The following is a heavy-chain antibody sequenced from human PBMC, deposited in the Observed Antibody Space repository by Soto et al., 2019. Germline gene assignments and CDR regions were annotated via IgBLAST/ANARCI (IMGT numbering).Heavy chain of an antibody. J-gene: IGHJ5*01. V-gene: IGHV1-69*13. D-gene: IGHD2-21*02. CDR2: IIPIFGTA. CDR3: ARTIVVVTAIGSRGWFDS. CDR1: GGTFSSYA. Sequence: ASVKVSCKASGGTFSSYAISWVRQAPGQGLEWMGGIIPIFGTANYAQKFQGRVTITADESTSTAYMELSSLRSEDTAVYYCARTIVVVTAIGSRGWFDSWGQRTLGTVSS.